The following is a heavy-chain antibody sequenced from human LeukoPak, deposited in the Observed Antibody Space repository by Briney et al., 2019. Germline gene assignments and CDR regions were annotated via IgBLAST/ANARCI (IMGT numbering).Heavy chain of an antibody. Sequence: SSVKVSCQASGGTFSSYAISWVRQAPGQGLANYAQKFQGRVTITADKSTSTAYMELSSLRSEDTAVYSCARLDGGSLFDYWGQGTLVTVSS. CDR3: ARLDGGSLFDY. D-gene: IGHD1-26*01. V-gene: IGHV1-69*10. CDR1: GGTFSSYA. J-gene: IGHJ4*02.